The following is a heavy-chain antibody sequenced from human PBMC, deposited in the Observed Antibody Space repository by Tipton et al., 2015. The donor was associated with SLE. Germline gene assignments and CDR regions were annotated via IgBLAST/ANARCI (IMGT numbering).Heavy chain of an antibody. CDR3: ARTSTYYDFWSGSYYYYYYMDV. CDR2: IYHSGST. V-gene: IGHV4-38-2*01. D-gene: IGHD3-3*01. CDR1: GASISGRY. Sequence: TLSLTCSVSGASISGRYWSWIRQPPGKGLEWIGSIYHSGSTYYNPSLKSRVTISVDTSKNQFSLKLSSVTAADTAVYYCARTSTYYDFWSGSYYYYYYMDVWGKGTTVTVSS. J-gene: IGHJ6*03.